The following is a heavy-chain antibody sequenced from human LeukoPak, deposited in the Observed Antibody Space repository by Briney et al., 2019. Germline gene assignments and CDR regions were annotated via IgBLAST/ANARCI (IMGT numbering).Heavy chain of an antibody. Sequence: GGSLRLSCAASGFTFSNYAMSWVRQTPGKGLEWVSSVSSSGASTYYADSVKGRFTISRDNSKNTLYLQMNSLRAEDTAVYYCAKDSLDYSSSSYYWGQGTLVTVSS. CDR2: VSSSGAST. D-gene: IGHD6-6*01. J-gene: IGHJ4*02. CDR1: GFTFSNYA. CDR3: AKDSLDYSSSSYY. V-gene: IGHV3-23*01.